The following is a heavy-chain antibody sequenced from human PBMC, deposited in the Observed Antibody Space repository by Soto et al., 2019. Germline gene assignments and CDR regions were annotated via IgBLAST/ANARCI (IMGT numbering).Heavy chain of an antibody. CDR2: ISSSSSTI. CDR1: GFTFSSYS. CDR3: AREGTYNWNARIHWFDP. J-gene: IGHJ5*02. Sequence: EVQLVESGGGLVQPGGSLRLSCAASGFTFSSYSMNWVRQAPGKGLEWVSYISSSSSTIYYADSVKGRFTISRDNAKNSLYLQMNSLRDEDTAVYYCAREGTYNWNARIHWFDPWGQGTLVTVSS. V-gene: IGHV3-48*02. D-gene: IGHD1-20*01.